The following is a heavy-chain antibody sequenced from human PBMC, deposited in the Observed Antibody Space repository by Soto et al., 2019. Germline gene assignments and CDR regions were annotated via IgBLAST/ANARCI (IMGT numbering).Heavy chain of an antibody. CDR3: ARGTDYGDYLRRAGPMDF. Sequence: SQTLSLTCAISGDSVSSNSAAWNWIRQSPSRGLEWLGRTYYRSKWYNDYAVSVKSRITINPDTSKNQFSLQLNSVTPEDTAVYYCARGTDYGDYLRRAGPMDFWGKGTTVTGFS. CDR2: TYYRSKWYN. J-gene: IGHJ6*03. D-gene: IGHD4-17*01. V-gene: IGHV6-1*01. CDR1: GDSVSSNSAA.